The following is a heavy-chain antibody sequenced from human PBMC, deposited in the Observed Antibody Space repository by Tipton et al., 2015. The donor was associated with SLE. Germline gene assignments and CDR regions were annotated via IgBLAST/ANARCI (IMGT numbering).Heavy chain of an antibody. Sequence: TLSLTCALHGGLFSGYYWTWIRQPPGKGLEWIGEINYSGTTNYNPSLKSRVAISGDTSKNQFSLKLSSVTAADTAVYYCARGAYDSSGYYRGYWFDPWGQGTLVTVSS. D-gene: IGHD3-22*01. CDR2: INYSGTT. J-gene: IGHJ5*02. V-gene: IGHV4-34*01. CDR1: GGLFSGYY. CDR3: ARGAYDSSGYYRGYWFDP.